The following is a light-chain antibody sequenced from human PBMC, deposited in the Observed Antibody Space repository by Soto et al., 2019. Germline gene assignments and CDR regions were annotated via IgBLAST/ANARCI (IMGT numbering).Light chain of an antibody. CDR1: QSVLYSSNNKNY. Sequence: DIVMTQSPDSLAVSLGERATINCKSSQSVLYSSNNKNYLAWYQQKPGQPPKLLIYWASTRESGVPDRFSGCGSGTDLTLTISSLQAEDVAVYYCQQYYSTPPWTFGQGTKVEIK. CDR3: QQYYSTPPWT. V-gene: IGKV4-1*01. J-gene: IGKJ1*01. CDR2: WAS.